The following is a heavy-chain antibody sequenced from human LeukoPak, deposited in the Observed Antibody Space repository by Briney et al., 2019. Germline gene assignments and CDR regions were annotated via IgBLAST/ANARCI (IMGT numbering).Heavy chain of an antibody. CDR3: ARYGYGLD. V-gene: IGHV3-7*01. CDR2: IKHDGSQK. CDR1: GFTFRTYW. Sequence: GGSLRLSCAASGFTFRTYWMSCGRQAPGRGLEWVANIKHDGSQKYYVDSVKGRITISRDNAKNTLYLQMNSLRAEDTAVYYWARYGYGLDWGQGILVTVSS. J-gene: IGHJ4*02. D-gene: IGHD5-18*01.